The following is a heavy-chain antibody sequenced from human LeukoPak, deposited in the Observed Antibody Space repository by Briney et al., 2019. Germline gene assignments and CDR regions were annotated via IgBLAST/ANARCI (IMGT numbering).Heavy chain of an antibody. CDR2: ISYDGSNK. D-gene: IGHD2-2*02. Sequence: QPGASLRLSCAASGFTFSSYAINWVRQAPGKGLEWEAVISYDGSNKYYADSVKGRFTISRDNSKNTLYLQMNSLRAEDTAVYYCAKDSLRYCSSTSCYTQIDYWGQGTLVTVSS. CDR3: AKDSLRYCSSTSCYTQIDY. V-gene: IGHV3-30*18. CDR1: GFTFSSYA. J-gene: IGHJ4*02.